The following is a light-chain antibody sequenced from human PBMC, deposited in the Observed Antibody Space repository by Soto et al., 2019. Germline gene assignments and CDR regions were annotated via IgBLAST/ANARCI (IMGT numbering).Light chain of an antibody. CDR2: QVT. Sequence: QSALAQPASMSGSPGQSITISCTGSGSDIATFNYVSWYQQYPDKAPKLLIYQVTSRASGVSHRFSGSKSGNTAALTISGLQPEDEAEYYCNSYSSTSFYVFGTGTKLTVL. CDR3: NSYSSTSFYV. J-gene: IGLJ1*01. V-gene: IGLV2-14*01. CDR1: GSDIATFNY.